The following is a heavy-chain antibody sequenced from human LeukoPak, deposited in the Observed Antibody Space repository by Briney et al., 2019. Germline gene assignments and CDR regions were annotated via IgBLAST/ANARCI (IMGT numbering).Heavy chain of an antibody. Sequence: QASETLSLTCTISSGSISSSSYYWGWIRQPPGKGLEWIGSIYYSGSTNYNPSLKSRVTISVDTSKNQFSLKLSSVTAADTAVYYCARGGHNPEQWRHYFDYWGQGTLVTVSS. CDR1: SGSISSSSYY. D-gene: IGHD6-19*01. V-gene: IGHV4-39*07. CDR3: ARGGHNPEQWRHYFDY. J-gene: IGHJ4*02. CDR2: IYYSGST.